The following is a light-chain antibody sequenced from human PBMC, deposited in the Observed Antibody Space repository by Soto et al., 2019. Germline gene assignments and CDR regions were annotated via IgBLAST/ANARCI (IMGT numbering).Light chain of an antibody. Sequence: QSVLTQPPSASGTPGQRVTISCSGSRSNIGTNYVYWYQHLPGTAPKLLIYRNNEWPSGVPERFSGAKSGTSASLAIGGLRSEDEGDYYCAAWDDSLTGWVFGGGTQLTVL. CDR1: RSNIGTNY. V-gene: IGLV1-47*01. CDR2: RNN. J-gene: IGLJ3*02. CDR3: AAWDDSLTGWV.